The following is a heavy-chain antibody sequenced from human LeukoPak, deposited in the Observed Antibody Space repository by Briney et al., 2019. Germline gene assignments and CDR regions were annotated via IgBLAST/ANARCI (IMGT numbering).Heavy chain of an antibody. V-gene: IGHV3-23*01. CDR2: ISASGGST. Sequence: GGSLRLSCAASGFTFSSYAMSWVRQAPGKGLEWVSAISASGGSTYYADSVKGRFTISRDNSKNTLYLQMNSLRAEDTAVYYCAKEGPTVTTVDYYYYYMDVWGKGTTVTVSS. D-gene: IGHD4-17*01. J-gene: IGHJ6*03. CDR3: AKEGPTVTTVDYYYYYMDV. CDR1: GFTFSSYA.